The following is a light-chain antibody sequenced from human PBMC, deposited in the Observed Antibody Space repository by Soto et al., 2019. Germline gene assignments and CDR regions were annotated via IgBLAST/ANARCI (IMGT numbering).Light chain of an antibody. J-gene: IGLJ2*01. CDR2: LEDSGRH. Sequence: QPVLTQPSSASASLGSSVKLTCTLSSGHSSYIIAWHQQQPGKAPRYLMNLEDSGRHNKGSGVPDRFSGSSSGADRYLTISNLHFEDEANYYCETWDSKTHVVFGGGTKLTVL. V-gene: IGLV4-60*02. CDR3: ETWDSKTHVV. CDR1: SGHSSYI.